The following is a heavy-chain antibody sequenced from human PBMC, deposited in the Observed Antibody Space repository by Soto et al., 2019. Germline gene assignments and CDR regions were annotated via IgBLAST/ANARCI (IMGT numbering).Heavy chain of an antibody. V-gene: IGHV4-59*08. Sequence: PSETLSLTCTGSGRSISSYGWSWIRLPPGKRLEWIGYIYYSGSTSYNPSLKSRVTISVDTSKNQFSLKLSSVTAADTAVYYCARYSSEYSGYSQYWYFDLWGRGTLVTVSS. CDR2: IYYSGST. CDR3: ARYSSEYSGYSQYWYFDL. D-gene: IGHD5-12*01. J-gene: IGHJ2*01. CDR1: GRSISSYG.